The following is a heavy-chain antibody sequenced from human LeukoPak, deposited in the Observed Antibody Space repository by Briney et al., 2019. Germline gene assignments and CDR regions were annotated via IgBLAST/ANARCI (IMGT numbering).Heavy chain of an antibody. CDR1: GFTFSSYG. CDR3: ARSPRTYYYDSSGYARY. CDR2: IRYDGSNK. J-gene: IGHJ4*02. D-gene: IGHD3-22*01. V-gene: IGHV3-30*02. Sequence: GGSLRLSCAASGFTFSSYGMHWVRQAPGKWLEWVAFIRYDGSNKCYADSVKGRFTISRDNSKNTLYLQMNSLRAEDTAVYYCARSPRTYYYDSSGYARYWGRGTLVTVSS.